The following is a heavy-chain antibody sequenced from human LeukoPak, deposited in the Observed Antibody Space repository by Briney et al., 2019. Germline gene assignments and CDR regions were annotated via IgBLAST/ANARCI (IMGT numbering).Heavy chain of an antibody. V-gene: IGHV1-18*01. D-gene: IGHD4-17*01. J-gene: IGHJ4*02. Sequence: ASVKVSCKTSGYTFISHGISWVRQAPGQGLEWMGWISGYTGYTGYAQKFQGRITMTTDTSTSTAYMELRSLRPDDTAVYYCARLGLRDVNTVTDDYFDYWGQGTLVTVSS. CDR3: ARLGLRDVNTVTDDYFDY. CDR2: ISGYTGYT. CDR1: GYTFISHG.